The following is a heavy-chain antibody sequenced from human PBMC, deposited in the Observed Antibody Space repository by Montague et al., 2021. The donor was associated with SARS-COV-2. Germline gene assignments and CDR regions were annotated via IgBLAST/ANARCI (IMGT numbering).Heavy chain of an antibody. CDR1: GASISTGAYY. Sequence: TLSLTCTVSGASISTGAYYWSWIRQHPEKGLEWIGYIYYSGTIYYSPSLKSRVTISLDTPNNHSSLKLSSVTAADTAVYYCATASGSGSLGFHYWGQGTLVLVSS. J-gene: IGHJ4*02. D-gene: IGHD3-10*01. V-gene: IGHV4-31*03. CDR3: ATASGSGSLGFHY. CDR2: IYYSGTI.